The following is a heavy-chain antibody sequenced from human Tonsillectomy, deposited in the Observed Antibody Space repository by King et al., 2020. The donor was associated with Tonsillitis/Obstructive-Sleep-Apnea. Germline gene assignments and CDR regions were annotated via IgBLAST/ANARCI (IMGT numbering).Heavy chain of an antibody. CDR2: ISAYNGIP. Sequence: VQLVESGVEVKKPGASVRVSCKASGYTFTIYGITWGRQAPGQGLYWMWWISAYNGIPNYAQKFQGRVTLTTDTTTRTASLELRSLRSDDTAVYYCSTDSGDYYGVGGYWGQGSLVIVSS. CDR3: STDSGDYYGVGGY. V-gene: IGHV1-18*01. D-gene: IGHD3-22*01. CDR1: GYTFTIYG. J-gene: IGHJ4*02.